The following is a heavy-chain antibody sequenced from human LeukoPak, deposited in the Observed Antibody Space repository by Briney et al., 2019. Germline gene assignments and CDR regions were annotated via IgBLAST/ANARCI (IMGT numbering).Heavy chain of an antibody. CDR2: IYTDSGKP. CDR3: ARRMPAATAVDY. CDR1: GYTFTKHA. D-gene: IGHD6-13*01. J-gene: IGHJ4*02. Sequence: ASVKVSCKASGYTFTKHAINWVRQAPGQGLEWMGWIYTDSGKPTYAQGFTGRFVFSLDTSVSTAYLQISSLKTEDTAVYFCARRMPAATAVDYWGQGTLVAVSS. V-gene: IGHV7-4-1*02.